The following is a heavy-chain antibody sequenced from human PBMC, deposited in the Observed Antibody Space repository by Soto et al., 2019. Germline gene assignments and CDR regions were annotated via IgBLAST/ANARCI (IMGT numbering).Heavy chain of an antibody. CDR2: ISAYNGDT. J-gene: IGHJ6*02. Sequence: LVKVSCKASGYSFTTHGISWVRRAPGHGLEWMGWISAYNGDTHYVQRFQGRLTMTTDTSTSTAYMELRSLTSDDTAVYYCARDPPFSGILRGTPLMDVWGQGTTVTVSS. V-gene: IGHV1-18*04. D-gene: IGHD4-17*01. CDR3: ARDPPFSGILRGTPLMDV. CDR1: GYSFTTHG.